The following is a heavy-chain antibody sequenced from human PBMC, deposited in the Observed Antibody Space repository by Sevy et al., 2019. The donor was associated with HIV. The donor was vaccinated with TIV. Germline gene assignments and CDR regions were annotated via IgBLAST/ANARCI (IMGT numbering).Heavy chain of an antibody. CDR1: GFTFSSYG. CDR3: AKGLWSSGGGYFDY. D-gene: IGHD3-16*01. CDR2: IWYDGSNK. J-gene: IGHJ4*02. Sequence: GESLKISCAASGFTFSSYGMHWVRQAPGKGLEWVAVIWYDGSNKYYADSVKGRFTISRDNSKNTLYLQMNSLRAEDTAVYYCAKGLWSSGGGYFDYWGQGTLVTVSS. V-gene: IGHV3-33*06.